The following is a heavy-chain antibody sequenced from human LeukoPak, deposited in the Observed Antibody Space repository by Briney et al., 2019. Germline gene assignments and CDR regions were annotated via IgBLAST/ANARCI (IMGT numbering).Heavy chain of an antibody. CDR2: ISSSRSYI. Sequence: KPGGSLRLSCAASGFTFSSYSMNWVRQAPGKGLEWVSSISSSRSYIYYVDSVKGQFTISRDNAKNSLYLQMNSLRAEDTAVYYCARDLPDEVPSFDLWGRGTLVTVSS. V-gene: IGHV3-21*01. CDR1: GFTFSSYS. D-gene: IGHD1-1*01. J-gene: IGHJ2*01. CDR3: ARDLPDEVPSFDL.